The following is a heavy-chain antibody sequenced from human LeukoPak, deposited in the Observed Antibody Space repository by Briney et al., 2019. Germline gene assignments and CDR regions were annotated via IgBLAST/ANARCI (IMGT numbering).Heavy chain of an antibody. Sequence: QSGGSLRLSCAASGFTFSSYSMNWVRQAPGKGLEWVSYISSSSSTIYYADSVKGRFTISRDNAKNSLYLQMNSLRAEDTAVYYCARDPVYYYDSSGYYGMDVWGQGTTVTVSS. CDR1: GFTFSSYS. V-gene: IGHV3-48*01. J-gene: IGHJ6*02. D-gene: IGHD3-22*01. CDR3: ARDPVYYYDSSGYYGMDV. CDR2: ISSSSSTI.